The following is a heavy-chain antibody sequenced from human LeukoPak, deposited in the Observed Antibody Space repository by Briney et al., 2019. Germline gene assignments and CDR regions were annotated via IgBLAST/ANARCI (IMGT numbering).Heavy chain of an antibody. D-gene: IGHD1-1*01. CDR2: IYYSGST. J-gene: IGHJ6*03. CDR1: GGPISSGDYY. V-gene: IGHV4-30-4*08. Sequence: PSETLSLTCTVSGGPISSGDYYWSWIRQPPGKGLEWLGYIYYSGSTYYNRSLKNRVTLSVDTSKHESAPQQSFGYAPVTAVYYCVGRNGDYSDMEVWGKRTTGTVSS. CDR3: VGRNGDYSDMEV.